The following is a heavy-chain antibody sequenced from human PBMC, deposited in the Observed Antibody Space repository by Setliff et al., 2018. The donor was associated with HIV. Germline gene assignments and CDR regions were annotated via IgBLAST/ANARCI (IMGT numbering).Heavy chain of an antibody. D-gene: IGHD3-22*01. V-gene: IGHV3-9*01. Sequence: SLRLSCAASGFTFNTYAVHWVRQVPGKGLEWVSGISWNGETKGYADSVKGRFAISRDNARNSQFLEMNNLRVEDTGVYYCAKDSPIYSSGHYLDYWGQGTLVTVSS. CDR3: AKDSPIYSSGHYLDY. J-gene: IGHJ4*02. CDR2: ISWNGETK. CDR1: GFTFNTYA.